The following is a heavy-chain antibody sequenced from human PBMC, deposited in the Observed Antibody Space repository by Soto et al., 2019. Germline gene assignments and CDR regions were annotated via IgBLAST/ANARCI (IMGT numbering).Heavy chain of an antibody. CDR3: ARRSMAVVPEY. CDR1: GDSISSYY. Sequence: QVQLQESGPGLVKPSETLSLPCAVSGDSISSYYCMWIRLPPAKGLESIGYLHYGRSANSNPSLKSRVPLSVDTSPNQCSLTLSAMTAADTSVYYCARRSMAVVPEYWGQGTLVTVAS. J-gene: IGHJ4*02. CDR2: LHYGRSA. V-gene: IGHV4-59*01. D-gene: IGHD3-22*01.